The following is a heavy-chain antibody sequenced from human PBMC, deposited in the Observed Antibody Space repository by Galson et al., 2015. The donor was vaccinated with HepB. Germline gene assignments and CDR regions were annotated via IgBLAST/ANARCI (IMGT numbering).Heavy chain of an antibody. CDR1: GFSLSTSGMC. D-gene: IGHD3-22*01. CDR2: IHWDDDK. Sequence: PSLVKPTQTLTLPCTFSGFSLSTSGMCVSWIRQPPGKDLEWLARIHWDDDKYYSTSLKTRITISKDTAKNQVVLTMTNMDPVDTATYYCARIVREGYYYDCSGYYYDAFDIWGQGTMVTVSS. J-gene: IGHJ3*02. CDR3: ARIVREGYYYDCSGYYYDAFDI. V-gene: IGHV2-70*11.